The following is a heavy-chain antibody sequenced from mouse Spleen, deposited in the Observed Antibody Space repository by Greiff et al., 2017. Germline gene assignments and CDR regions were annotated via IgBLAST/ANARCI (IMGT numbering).Heavy chain of an antibody. V-gene: IGHV3-6*01. Sequence: ESGPGLVKPSQSLSLTCSVTGYSITSGYYWNWIRQFPGNKLEWMGYISYDGSNNYNPSLKNRISITRDTSKNQFFLKLNSVTTEDTATYYCARALYGNYTFAYWGQGTLVTVSA. CDR1: GYSITSGYY. CDR2: ISYDGSN. CDR3: ARALYGNYTFAY. J-gene: IGHJ3*01. D-gene: IGHD2-1*01.